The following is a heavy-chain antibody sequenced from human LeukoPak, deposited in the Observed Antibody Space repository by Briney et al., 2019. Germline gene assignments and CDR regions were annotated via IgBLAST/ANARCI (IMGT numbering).Heavy chain of an antibody. J-gene: IGHJ4*02. CDR1: GFTFSNYA. CDR2: ISGSGGST. V-gene: IGHV3-23*01. Sequence: PGGSLRLSCAASGFTFSNYAMSWARQAPGKGLEWVSAISGSGGSTYYADSVKGRFTISRDNSKNTLYLQMNSLRAEDTAVYYCAKHGDDILTGYTHWGQGTLVTVSS. CDR3: AKHGDDILTGYTH. D-gene: IGHD3-9*01.